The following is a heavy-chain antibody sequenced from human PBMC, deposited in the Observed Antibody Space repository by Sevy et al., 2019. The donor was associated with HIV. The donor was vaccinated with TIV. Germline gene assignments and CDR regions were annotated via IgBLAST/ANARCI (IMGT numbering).Heavy chain of an antibody. CDR1: EFTFSSYA. J-gene: IGHJ4*02. Sequence: GGSLRLSCAASEFTFSSYAMNWVRQAPGKGLEWVASISGSGAGTNYADSVKGRFTISRDNFENTLYLQMNNLRGEDTARYYCAKSLTEYVWRSHRYTDWGQGTLVTVSS. CDR3: AKSLTEYVWRSHRYTD. V-gene: IGHV3-23*01. CDR2: ISGSGAGT. D-gene: IGHD3-16*02.